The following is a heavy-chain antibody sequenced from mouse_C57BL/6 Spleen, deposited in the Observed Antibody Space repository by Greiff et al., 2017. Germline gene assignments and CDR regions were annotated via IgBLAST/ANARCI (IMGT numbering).Heavy chain of an antibody. V-gene: IGHV1-53*01. CDR3: ARSAAAQSFLLAY. D-gene: IGHD3-2*02. Sequence: QVQLQQPGTELVKPGASVKLSCKASGYTFTSYWMHWVKQRPGQGLEWIGNINPSNGGTNYNEKFKSKATLTVDKSSSTAYMQLSSLTSEDSAVYYGARSAAAQSFLLAYWGQGTLVTVSA. CDR2: INPSNGGT. J-gene: IGHJ3*01. CDR1: GYTFTSYW.